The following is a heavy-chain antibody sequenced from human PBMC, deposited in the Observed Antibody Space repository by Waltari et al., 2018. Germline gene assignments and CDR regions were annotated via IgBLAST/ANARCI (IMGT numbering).Heavy chain of an antibody. Sequence: QVQLQESGPGLVKPSQTLSLTCTVSGGSISSGSYYWSWIRQPAGKGLEWIGRIYTSGSTNYNPSLKSRVTISVDTSKNQFSLKLSSVTAADTAVYYCARVNEGYYYGSGSGWFDPWGQGTLVIVSS. CDR2: IYTSGST. CDR1: GGSISSGSYY. V-gene: IGHV4-61*02. D-gene: IGHD3-10*01. J-gene: IGHJ5*02. CDR3: ARVNEGYYYGSGSGWFDP.